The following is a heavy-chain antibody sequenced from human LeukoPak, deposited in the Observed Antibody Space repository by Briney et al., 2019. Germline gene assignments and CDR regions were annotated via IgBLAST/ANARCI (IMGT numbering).Heavy chain of an antibody. V-gene: IGHV4-59*08. D-gene: IGHD6-6*01. CDR1: RGSICSYY. CDR2: IYYSGST. J-gene: IGHJ6*02. CDR3: ARYIAARHYYYYGMDV. Sequence: SEALSLTRIVSRGSICSYYWSWIRPPPRKGVEWIGYIYYSGSTNYNPSLKSRVTISVDASKNQFSLKLSSGTAADTAVDYCARYIAARHYYYYGMDVWGQGTTVTVSS.